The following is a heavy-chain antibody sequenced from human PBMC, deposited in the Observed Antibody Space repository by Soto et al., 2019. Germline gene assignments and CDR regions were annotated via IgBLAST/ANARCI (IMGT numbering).Heavy chain of an antibody. J-gene: IGHJ6*02. CDR2: ISHGGSP. V-gene: IGHV4-30-2*01. CDR3: GRGHYYYAMDV. CDR1: GGSVSSGVFS. Sequence: PSETLSLTCAVSGGSVSSGVFSWNWIRQPPGQGLEWIGYISHGGSPHYTPSLRSRVSISVDRSTNVISLNLTSMTPADTAVYFCGRGHYYYAMDVCRQGTTVTVSS.